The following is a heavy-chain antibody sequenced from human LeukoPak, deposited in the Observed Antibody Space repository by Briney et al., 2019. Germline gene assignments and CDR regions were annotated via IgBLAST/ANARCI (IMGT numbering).Heavy chain of an antibody. Sequence: SVKVSCKASGGTFSSYAISWVRQAPGQGLEWMGGIIPIFGTANYAQKFQGRVTITADKSTSTAYMELSSLRSEDTAMYYCASFDWNDLNWFDPWGQGTLVTVSS. CDR2: IIPIFGTA. V-gene: IGHV1-69*06. CDR1: GGTFSSYA. D-gene: IGHD1-1*01. CDR3: ASFDWNDLNWFDP. J-gene: IGHJ5*02.